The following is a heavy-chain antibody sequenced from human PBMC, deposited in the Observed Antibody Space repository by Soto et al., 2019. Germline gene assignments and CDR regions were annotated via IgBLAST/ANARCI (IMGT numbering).Heavy chain of an antibody. V-gene: IGHV4-59*11. CDR3: ARGFYDSSGYSSPFDS. Sequence: SEALSLTYTGSGGSISHHYCILSRLPPGKRLEWIGYIYYSWNTKYNPSLESRVSISVYTSKNQFSLKLSSVTAADTALYYCARGFYDSSGYSSPFDSWGQGTQVT. CDR1: GGSISHHY. CDR2: IYYSWNT. J-gene: IGHJ5*01. D-gene: IGHD3-22*01.